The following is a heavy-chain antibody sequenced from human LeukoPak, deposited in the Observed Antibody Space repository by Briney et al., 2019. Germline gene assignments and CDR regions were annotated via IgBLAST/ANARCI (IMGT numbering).Heavy chain of an antibody. V-gene: IGHV3-9*03. CDR2: ISWNSGSI. D-gene: IGHD3-10*01. J-gene: IGHJ6*03. Sequence: GGSLRLSCAASGFTFDDYAMHWVRQAPGKGLEWVSGISWNSGSIGYADSVKGRFTISRDNAKNSLYLQMNSLRAEDMALYYCAKGPSITMVRGVIDYYYMDVWGKGTTVTVSS. CDR3: AKGPSITMVRGVIDYYYMDV. CDR1: GFTFDDYA.